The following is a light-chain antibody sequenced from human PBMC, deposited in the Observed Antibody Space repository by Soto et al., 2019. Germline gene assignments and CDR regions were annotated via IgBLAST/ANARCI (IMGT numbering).Light chain of an antibody. V-gene: IGKV1-39*01. J-gene: IGKJ1*01. CDR2: AAS. Sequence: DIQMTQSPSSLSASVGDRLTIACRASQSIGYYLNWYQQKPGKAPQLLIYAASNLQSGVPSRFSGSGSGTDFTLTITSLQPEDFANYYCQQSYSSRTVGQGTKV. CDR3: QQSYSSRT. CDR1: QSIGYY.